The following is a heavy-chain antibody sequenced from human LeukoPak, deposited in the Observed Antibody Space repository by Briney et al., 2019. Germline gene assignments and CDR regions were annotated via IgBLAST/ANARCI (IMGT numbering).Heavy chain of an antibody. Sequence: SVKVSCKASGGTFSSYAISWVRQAPGQGLEWMGRIIPILGIANYAQKFQGRVTITADKSTSTAYMELSSLRSEDTAVYYCAMAMTKVTTKYDYWGQGTLVTVSS. CDR3: AMAMTKVTTKYDY. D-gene: IGHD4-11*01. CDR1: GGTFSSYA. V-gene: IGHV1-69*04. CDR2: IIPILGIA. J-gene: IGHJ4*02.